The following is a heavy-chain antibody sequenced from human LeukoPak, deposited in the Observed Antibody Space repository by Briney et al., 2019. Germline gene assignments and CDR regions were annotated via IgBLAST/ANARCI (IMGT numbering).Heavy chain of an antibody. CDR3: AKLGGPLDFWSGYYPP. D-gene: IGHD3-3*01. CDR2: ISGSGGST. Sequence: GGSLRLSCAASGSTFSSYAMSWVRQAPGKGLEWVSAISGSGGSTYYADSVKGRFTISRDNSKNTLYLQMNSLRAEDTAVYYCAKLGGPLDFWSGYYPPWGQGTLVTVSS. J-gene: IGHJ4*02. CDR1: GSTFSSYA. V-gene: IGHV3-23*01.